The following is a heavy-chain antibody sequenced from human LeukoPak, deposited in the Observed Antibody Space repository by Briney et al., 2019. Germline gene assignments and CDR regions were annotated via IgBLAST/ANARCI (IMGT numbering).Heavy chain of an antibody. CDR3: ARARSPEAFDI. J-gene: IGHJ3*02. Sequence: GGSLRLSCAASGFTFSSYAMHWVRQAPGKGLEWVAVISYDGSNKYYADSVKGRFTISRDNAKNSLYLQMNSLRAEDTAVYYCARARSPEAFDIWGQGTMVTVSS. V-gene: IGHV3-30-3*01. CDR2: ISYDGSNK. CDR1: GFTFSSYA.